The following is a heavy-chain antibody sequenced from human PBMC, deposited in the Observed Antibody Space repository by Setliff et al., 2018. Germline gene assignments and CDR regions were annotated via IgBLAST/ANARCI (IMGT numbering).Heavy chain of an antibody. CDR2: IRYDGSNK. Sequence: LRLSCAASGFTFSSYGMHWVRQAPGKGLEWVAFIRYDGSNKYYADSVKGRFTISRDNSKNTLYLQMNSLRAEDTAVYYCAKDRWYYDSSGYYLFDYWGQGTLVTVS. V-gene: IGHV3-30*02. CDR3: AKDRWYYDSSGYYLFDY. J-gene: IGHJ4*02. D-gene: IGHD3-22*01. CDR1: GFTFSSYG.